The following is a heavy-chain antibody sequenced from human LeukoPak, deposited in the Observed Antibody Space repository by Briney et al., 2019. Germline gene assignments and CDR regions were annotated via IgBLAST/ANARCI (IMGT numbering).Heavy chain of an antibody. V-gene: IGHV4-39*07. CDR3: ASAPGLTTVTTPFFDP. CDR1: GGSISSSSYY. D-gene: IGHD4-17*01. Sequence: PSETLSLTCTVSGGSISSSSYYWGWIRQPPGKGLEWIGSIYYSGSTYYNPSLKSRVTISVDTSKNQFSLKLSSVTAADTAVYYCASAPGLTTVTTPFFDPWGQGTLVTVSS. CDR2: IYYSGST. J-gene: IGHJ5*02.